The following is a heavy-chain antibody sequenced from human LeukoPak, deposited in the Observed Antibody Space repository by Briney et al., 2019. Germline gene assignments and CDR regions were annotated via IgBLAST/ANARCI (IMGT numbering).Heavy chain of an antibody. D-gene: IGHD5-24*01. CDR1: GFTFSSYA. CDR3: ARRGDGYNLNFDY. V-gene: IGHV3-23*01. CDR2: ISNSGGST. J-gene: IGHJ4*02. Sequence: GGSLRLPCAASGFTFSSYAMSWVRQVPGKGLEWVSVISNSGGSTFYADSVKGRFTISRDNSKNTLYLQMNSLRAEDTAVYYCARRGDGYNLNFDYWGQGTLVTVSS.